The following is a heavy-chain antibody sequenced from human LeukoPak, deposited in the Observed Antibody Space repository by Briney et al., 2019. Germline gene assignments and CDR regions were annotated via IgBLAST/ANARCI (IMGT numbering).Heavy chain of an antibody. V-gene: IGHV4-38-2*02. J-gene: IGHJ4*02. CDR1: GYSISSGYY. CDR3: ARDPVIAVAGSGTEAD. D-gene: IGHD6-19*01. CDR2: IYHSGST. Sequence: PETLSLTCAVSGYSISSGYYWGWIRQPPGKGLEWIGSIYHSGSTYYNPSLKSRVTISVDTSKNQFSLKLSSVTAADTAVYYCARDPVIAVAGSGTEADWGQGTLVTVSS.